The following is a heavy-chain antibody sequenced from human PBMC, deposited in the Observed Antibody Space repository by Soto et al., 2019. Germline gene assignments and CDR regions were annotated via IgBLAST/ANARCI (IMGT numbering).Heavy chain of an antibody. D-gene: IGHD4-4*01. Sequence: SVKVSCKASGGTFSSYAISWVRQAPGQGLEWMGGVIPIFGTANYAQKFQGRVTITADKSTSTAYMELSSLRSEDTAVYYCAVDYSNYYYYGMDVWGQGTTVTVSS. CDR2: VIPIFGTA. CDR1: GGTFSSYA. J-gene: IGHJ6*02. CDR3: AVDYSNYYYYGMDV. V-gene: IGHV1-69*06.